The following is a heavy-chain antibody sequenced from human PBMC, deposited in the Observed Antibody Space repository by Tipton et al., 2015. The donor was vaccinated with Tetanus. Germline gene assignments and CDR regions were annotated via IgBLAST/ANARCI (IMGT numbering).Heavy chain of an antibody. CDR3: AKDQSLSGWLDPFDY. Sequence: SLRLSCAASGFTFSSYAMSWVRQAPGKGLEWVSAISGSGGSTYYADSVKGRFTISRDNSKNTLYLQMNSLRAEDTAVYYCAKDQSLSGWLDPFDYWGQGTLVTVSS. D-gene: IGHD6-19*01. CDR2: ISGSGGST. V-gene: IGHV3-23*01. CDR1: GFTFSSYA. J-gene: IGHJ4*02.